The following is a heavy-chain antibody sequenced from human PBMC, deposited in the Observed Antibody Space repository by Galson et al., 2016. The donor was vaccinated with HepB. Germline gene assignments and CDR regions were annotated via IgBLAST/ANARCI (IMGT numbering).Heavy chain of an antibody. CDR1: GASISSSSYY. V-gene: IGHV4-39*01. J-gene: IGHJ6*02. CDR3: ARYLSGSYYYPMDV. CDR2: IYYTGST. Sequence: LSLTCTVSGASISSSSYYWGWIRQPPGRGLDWIATIYYTGSTHYSPSLQSRVTISADSSRNQFSLRLSAVTAADTAVYYCARYLSGSYYYPMDVWGHGTLVTVS. D-gene: IGHD5-12*01.